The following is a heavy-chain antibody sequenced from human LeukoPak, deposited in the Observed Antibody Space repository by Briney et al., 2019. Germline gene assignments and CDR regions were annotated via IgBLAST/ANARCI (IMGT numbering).Heavy chain of an antibody. D-gene: IGHD4-11*01. V-gene: IGHV1-2*02. CDR1: GYNFIDFY. J-gene: IGHJ6*02. CDR3: ARVRASKYDPRGPADV. Sequence: ASVKVSCKTSGYNFIDFYVHWVRQAPGQGLEWMGWINPKSGDTHFAQKFQGRVTMTRDTTIATAYLDLNRLIFDETAVYYCARVRASKYDPRGPADVWGQGTTVTVS. CDR2: INPKSGDT.